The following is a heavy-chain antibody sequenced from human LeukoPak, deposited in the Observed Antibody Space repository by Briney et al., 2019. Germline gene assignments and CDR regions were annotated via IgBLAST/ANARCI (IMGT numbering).Heavy chain of an antibody. V-gene: IGHV4-59*01. CDR2: IYYSGST. D-gene: IGHD1-26*01. CDR3: AREGRYGGYFDY. Sequence: SETLSLTCTVSGGSISGSYWSWIRQPPGKGLEWIGYIYYSGSTNYNPSLKSRVTISVDTSRNQFSLKLSSVTAADTAVYYCAREGRYGGYFDYWGQGTLVTVSS. J-gene: IGHJ4*02. CDR1: GGSISGSY.